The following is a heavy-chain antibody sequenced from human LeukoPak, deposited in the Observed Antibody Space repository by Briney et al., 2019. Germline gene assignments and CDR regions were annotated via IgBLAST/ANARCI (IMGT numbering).Heavy chain of an antibody. D-gene: IGHD2-2*01. V-gene: IGHV4-59*12. CDR3: ARMVPVVVPAAMQHYYYYMDV. CDR2: IYHSGST. Sequence: LETLSLTCTVSGGSISSYYWSWIRQPPGKGLEWIGSIYHSGSTYYNPSLKSRVTISVDTSKNQFSLKLSSVTAADTAVYYCARMVPVVVPAAMQHYYYYMDVWGKGTTVTISS. CDR1: GGSISSYY. J-gene: IGHJ6*03.